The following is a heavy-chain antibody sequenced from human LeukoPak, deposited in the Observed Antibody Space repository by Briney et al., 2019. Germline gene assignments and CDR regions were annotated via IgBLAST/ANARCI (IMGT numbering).Heavy chain of an antibody. Sequence: GGSLRLSCAASGFTFSSYAMSWVRQARGKGLEWVSAISGSGGSTYYADSVKGRFTISRDNSKNTLYLQMNSLRAEDTAVYYCARGSRYNWNLDAFDIWGQGTMVTVSS. CDR2: ISGSGGST. D-gene: IGHD1-1*01. J-gene: IGHJ3*02. V-gene: IGHV3-23*01. CDR1: GFTFSSYA. CDR3: ARGSRYNWNLDAFDI.